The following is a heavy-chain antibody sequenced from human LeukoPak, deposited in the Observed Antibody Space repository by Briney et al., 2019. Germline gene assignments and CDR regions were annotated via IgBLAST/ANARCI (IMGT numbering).Heavy chain of an antibody. V-gene: IGHV4-39*02. J-gene: IGHJ3*02. Sequence: SETLSLTCTVSGGSISSSSYYWGWIRQPPGKGLEWIGSIYYSGSTYYNPSLKSRVTISVDTSKNQFSLKLSSVTAADTAVYYCARDFEWELLGAFDIWGQGTMVTVSS. D-gene: IGHD1-26*01. CDR2: IYYSGST. CDR1: GGSISSSSYY. CDR3: ARDFEWELLGAFDI.